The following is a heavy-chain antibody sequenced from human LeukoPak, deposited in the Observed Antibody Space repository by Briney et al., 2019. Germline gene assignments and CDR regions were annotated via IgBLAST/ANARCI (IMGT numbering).Heavy chain of an antibody. J-gene: IGHJ4*02. CDR1: GDSVSSNSAA. V-gene: IGHV6-1*01. CDR3: ARASYDFWSGYYRHFDY. D-gene: IGHD3-3*01. CDR2: TYYRSKWYN. Sequence: SQTLSLTCATSGDSVSSNSAAWNWIRQSPSRGLEWLGRTYYRSKWYNDYAVSVKSRITINPDTSKNQFSLQLNSVTPEDTAVYYCARASYDFWSGYYRHFDYWGQGTLVTVSS.